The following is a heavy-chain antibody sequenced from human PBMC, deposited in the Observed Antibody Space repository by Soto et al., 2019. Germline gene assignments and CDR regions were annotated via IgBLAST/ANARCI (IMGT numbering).Heavy chain of an antibody. Sequence: QVQLVQSGAEVKKPGSSVKVSCKASGGTFGSYAISWVRQAPGQGLEWMGGIIPIPGTANYAQKFQGRVTIAADESTSTAYMEPSSLRSEYTAVYYCARSQGSSTSLEIYYYYYYGMDVWGQGTTVTVSS. V-gene: IGHV1-69*01. CDR2: IIPIPGTA. J-gene: IGHJ6*02. CDR1: GGTFGSYA. CDR3: ARSQGSSTSLEIYYYYYYGMDV. D-gene: IGHD2-2*01.